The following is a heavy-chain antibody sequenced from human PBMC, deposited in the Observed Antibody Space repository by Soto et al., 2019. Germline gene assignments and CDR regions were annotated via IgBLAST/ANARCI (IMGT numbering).Heavy chain of an antibody. D-gene: IGHD3-9*01. CDR1: GGSISSYY. V-gene: IGHV4-59*01. Sequence: SETLSLTCTVSGGSISSYYWSWIRQPPGKGLEWIGYIYYSGSTNYNPSLKSRVTISVDTSKNQFSLKLSSVTAADTAVYYCARAERRYFDWLSTSWFDPWGQGTLVTVSS. J-gene: IGHJ5*02. CDR3: ARAERRYFDWLSTSWFDP. CDR2: IYYSGST.